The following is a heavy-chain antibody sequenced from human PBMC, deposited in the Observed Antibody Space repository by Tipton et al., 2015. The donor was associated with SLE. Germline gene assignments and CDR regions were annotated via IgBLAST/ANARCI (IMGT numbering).Heavy chain of an antibody. J-gene: IGHJ2*01. CDR1: GFTFDDYT. CDR3: ARATHSSGWYIDL. Sequence: SLRLSCAASGFTFDDYTMHWVRQAPGKGLEWVSLISWDVSSTYYADSVKGRFTISRDNSKNSLYLQMNSLRTEDTALYYCARATHSSGWYIDLWGRGTQVTVSS. CDR2: ISWDVSST. D-gene: IGHD6-19*01. V-gene: IGHV3-43*01.